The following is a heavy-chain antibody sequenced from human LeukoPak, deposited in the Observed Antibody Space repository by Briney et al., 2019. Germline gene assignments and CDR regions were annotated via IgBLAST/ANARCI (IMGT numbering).Heavy chain of an antibody. CDR3: ARQGPSYYDYSDY. J-gene: IGHJ4*02. Sequence: GESLKISCKGSGYSLTSYWIGWVRQMPGKGLEWMGIIYPGDSDTRYSPSFQGQVTISADKSISTAYLQWSSLKASDTAMYYCARQGPSYYDYSDYWGQGTLVTVSS. D-gene: IGHD3-22*01. V-gene: IGHV5-51*01. CDR2: IYPGDSDT. CDR1: GYSLTSYW.